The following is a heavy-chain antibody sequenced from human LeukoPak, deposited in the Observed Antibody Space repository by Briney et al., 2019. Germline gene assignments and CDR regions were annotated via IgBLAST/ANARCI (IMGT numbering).Heavy chain of an antibody. D-gene: IGHD6-13*01. Sequence: SLKVSCKASGGTFSSYGVSCVRQAPGQRLEWLGRIIPMFDITNYAQKFQGRVTVTADKATNTAYMELSSLISEDTAVYYCARDSSAAGSGGLFDPWGQGTQVTVSS. J-gene: IGHJ5*02. V-gene: IGHV1-69*04. CDR1: GGTFSSYG. CDR2: IIPMFDIT. CDR3: ARDSSAAGSGGLFDP.